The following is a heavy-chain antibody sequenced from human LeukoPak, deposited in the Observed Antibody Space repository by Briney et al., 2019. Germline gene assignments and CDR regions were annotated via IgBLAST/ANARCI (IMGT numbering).Heavy chain of an antibody. D-gene: IGHD3-16*02. CDR1: GFTFNSHA. CDR2: ISGGGGST. V-gene: IGHV3-23*01. J-gene: IGHJ4*02. CDR3: ARDQGYDYVWGSNRYGY. Sequence: AGGSLRLSCAASGFTFNSHAMSWVRQAPGKGLEWVSAISGGGGSTYYADFVKGRFTISRDNYKNTLSLQMNSLRAEDTAVYYCARDQGYDYVWGSNRYGYWGQGTLVTVSS.